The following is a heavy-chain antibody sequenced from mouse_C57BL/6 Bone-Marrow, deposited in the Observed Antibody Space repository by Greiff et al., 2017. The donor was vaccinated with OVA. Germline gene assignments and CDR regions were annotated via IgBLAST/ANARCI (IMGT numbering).Heavy chain of an antibody. D-gene: IGHD2-3*01. Sequence: QVQLQQSGPELVKPGASVKISCKASGYAFSSSWMNWVKQRPGKGLEWIGRIYPGDGDTNYNGKFKGKATLTADKSSSTAYMQLSSLTSEDSAVYFCARSPLYDGYYVGFAYWGQGTLVTVSA. J-gene: IGHJ3*01. CDR1: GYAFSSSW. CDR3: ARSPLYDGYYVGFAY. CDR2: IYPGDGDT. V-gene: IGHV1-82*01.